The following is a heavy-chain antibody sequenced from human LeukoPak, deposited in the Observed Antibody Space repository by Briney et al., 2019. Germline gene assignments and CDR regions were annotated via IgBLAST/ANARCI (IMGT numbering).Heavy chain of an antibody. CDR2: SGTSGDT. Sequence: GGSLRLSCAASGFTFSNYALNWVRQAPGKGLEWVSASGTSGDTYYADSVRGRFTISRDNAKNMVYLQMSSLRAEDTALYYCAQKRPGTYPFDYWGQGTLVTVYS. V-gene: IGHV3-23*01. D-gene: IGHD6-13*01. CDR3: AQKRPGTYPFDY. J-gene: IGHJ4*02. CDR1: GFTFSNYA.